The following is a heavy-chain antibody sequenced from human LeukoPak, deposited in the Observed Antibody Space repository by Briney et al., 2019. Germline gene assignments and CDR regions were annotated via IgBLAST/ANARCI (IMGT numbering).Heavy chain of an antibody. V-gene: IGHV1-69*06. Sequence: ASVKVSCKASGGTFSSYAISWVRQAPGQGLEWMGGIIPIFGTANYAQKFQGRVTITADKSTSTAYMELSSLRSEDTAVYYCAKGPYDSSPLGWYFDLWGRGTLVTVSS. CDR3: AKGPYDSSPLGWYFDL. D-gene: IGHD3-22*01. CDR1: GGTFSSYA. CDR2: IIPIFGTA. J-gene: IGHJ2*01.